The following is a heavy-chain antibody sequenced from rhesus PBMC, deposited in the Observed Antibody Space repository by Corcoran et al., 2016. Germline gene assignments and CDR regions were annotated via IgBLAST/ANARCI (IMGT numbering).Heavy chain of an antibody. CDR1: GASISRYW. CDR3: ARGNFYSSGAPNRVDV. J-gene: IGHJ5-1*01. D-gene: IGHD6-31*01. Sequence: QLQLQESGPGLVKPSETLSLTCAVSGASISRYWWSWIRQPPGKGLEWLGEINGNSGSPYYNPSRKSGVTMSKDASKNQFALKRSSVTAADTAGYDCARGNFYSSGAPNRVDVWGPGVLVTVSS. V-gene: IGHV4-80*01. CDR2: INGNSGSP.